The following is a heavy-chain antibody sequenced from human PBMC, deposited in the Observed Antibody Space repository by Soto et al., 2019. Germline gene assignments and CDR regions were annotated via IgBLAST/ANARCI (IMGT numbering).Heavy chain of an antibody. V-gene: IGHV3-48*01. J-gene: IGHJ4*02. CDR3: ARSVGTIFGVVITRFDY. D-gene: IGHD3-3*01. CDR1: GFTFCSYS. Sequence: GQLVESGGGLVQPGGSLRLSVAASGFTFCSYSMNWVRQAPGKGLEWVSYIDILSTTIYYADSVKGRFTISRDNAKNSLYLQVNSLRAEDTAVYYCARSVGTIFGVVITRFDYWGQGTLVTVSS. CDR2: IDILSTTI.